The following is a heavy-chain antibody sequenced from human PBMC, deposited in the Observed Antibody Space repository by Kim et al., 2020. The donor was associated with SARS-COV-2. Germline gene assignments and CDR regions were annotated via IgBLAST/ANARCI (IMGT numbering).Heavy chain of an antibody. CDR1: GYTFTGYY. V-gene: IGHV1-2*06. CDR3: AREGIWGNYGMDV. J-gene: IGHJ6*02. Sequence: ASVKVSCKASGYTFTGYYMHWVRQAPGQGLEWMGRINPNSGGTNYAQKFQGRVTMTRDTSISTAYMERSRLRSDDTAVYYCAREGIWGNYGMDVWGQGTTVTVSS. CDR2: INPNSGGT. D-gene: IGHD3-16*01.